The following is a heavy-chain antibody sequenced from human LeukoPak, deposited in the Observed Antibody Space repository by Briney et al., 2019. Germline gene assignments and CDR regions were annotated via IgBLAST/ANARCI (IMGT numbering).Heavy chain of an antibody. D-gene: IGHD3-3*01. CDR2: IYPGDSDT. J-gene: IGHJ4*02. CDR1: RSTFSIYS. V-gene: IGHV5-51*01. CDR3: ARQNDFRLDY. Sequence: PGGSLQISCLGTRSTFSIYSIGWMRQLPGKGLEWMGIIYPGDSDTRYSPSLQGQATISVDTSIGTAYLQWSSLKASDTAIYYCARQNDFRLDYWGQGTLVTVSS.